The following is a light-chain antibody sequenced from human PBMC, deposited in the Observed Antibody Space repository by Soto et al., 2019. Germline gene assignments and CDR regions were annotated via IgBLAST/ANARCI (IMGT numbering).Light chain of an antibody. J-gene: IGKJ1*01. Sequence: DLQMTQSPSSLSASIGDRVTITCRASQGISTYLGWYQQKPGKVHKSLIYSASNLQSGVPSRFSASGSGTEFTLTITDMLPDDFAPYYCQQYYRYPLIFGQGTKVEIK. V-gene: IGKV1-16*01. CDR3: QQYYRYPLI. CDR1: QGISTY. CDR2: SAS.